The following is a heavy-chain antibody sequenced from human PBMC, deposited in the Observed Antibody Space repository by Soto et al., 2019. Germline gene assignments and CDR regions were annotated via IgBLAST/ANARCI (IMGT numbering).Heavy chain of an antibody. CDR3: ARKVLGSTSRPDWWYFDL. J-gene: IGHJ2*01. CDR2: ISGGGVRA. CDR1: GFTFINYA. Sequence: VQLLESGGGLVQPGGSLRLACVGSGFTFINYAMNWVRQTPGKGLEWVPTISGGGVRAVEADTVKGRFTISRDNSKNTVNLQMNTLRADDTAVYYCARKVLGSTSRPDWWYFDLWGRGTLVTVSS. D-gene: IGHD2-2*01. V-gene: IGHV3-23*01.